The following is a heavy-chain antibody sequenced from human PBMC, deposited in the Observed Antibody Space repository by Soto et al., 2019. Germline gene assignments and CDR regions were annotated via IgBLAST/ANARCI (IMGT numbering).Heavy chain of an antibody. CDR1: GFTLSSNG. J-gene: IGHJ3*02. V-gene: IGHV3-33*01. CDR3: ARDRYPNYPPDAFDI. Sequence: QVQLVESGGGVVQPGESLRLSCAASGFTLSSNGMHWVRQAPGKGLEWVAFIWYDGSDKYYADSVKGRFTISRDNSKNTLYLQMNSLRAEDTAVYYCARDRYPNYPPDAFDIWGQGTLVTVSS. CDR2: IWYDGSDK. D-gene: IGHD4-4*01.